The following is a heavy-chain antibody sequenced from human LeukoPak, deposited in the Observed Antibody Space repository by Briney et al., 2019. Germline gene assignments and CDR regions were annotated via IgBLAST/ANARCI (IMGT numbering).Heavy chain of an antibody. CDR3: AGGAGFLIDY. CDR2: LKKDGSEK. V-gene: IGHV3-7*01. CDR1: GFTFRDYW. Sequence: GGSLRLSCAASGFTFRDYWMNWVRQAPGKGPEGGAILKKDGSEKYYVDSVKGRFTISRDNAKNSLYLQMNSLRADDTAVYFCAGGAGFLIDYWGQGALVTVST. J-gene: IGHJ4*02. D-gene: IGHD2/OR15-2a*01.